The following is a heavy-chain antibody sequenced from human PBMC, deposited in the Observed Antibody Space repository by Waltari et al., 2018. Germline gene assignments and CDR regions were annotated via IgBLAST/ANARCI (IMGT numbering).Heavy chain of an antibody. Sequence: QVQLVQSGAEVKKPGSSVKVSCKASGGTFGSYTISWVRQAPGQGLEWMGRIIPILGIANYAQKFQGRVTITADKSTSTAYMELSSLRSEDTAVYYCARGAGVVVAAPLGAFDIWGQGTMVTVSS. J-gene: IGHJ3*02. CDR1: GGTFGSYT. D-gene: IGHD2-15*01. CDR2: IIPILGIA. V-gene: IGHV1-69*02. CDR3: ARGAGVVVAAPLGAFDI.